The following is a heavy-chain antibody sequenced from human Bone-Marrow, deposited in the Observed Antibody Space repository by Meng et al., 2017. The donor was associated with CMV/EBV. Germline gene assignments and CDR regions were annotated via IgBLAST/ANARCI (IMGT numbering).Heavy chain of an antibody. Sequence: LSFTCTVSGGSISSYYWSWIRQPPGKGLEWVSYISSSGSTIYYADSVKGRFTISRDNAKNSLYLQMNSLRAEDTAVYYCARDFGVDTAMVTTLNTYWGQGPL. D-gene: IGHD5-18*01. CDR1: GGSISSYY. CDR2: ISSSGSTI. J-gene: IGHJ4*02. V-gene: IGHV3-11*04. CDR3: ARDFGVDTAMVTTLNTY.